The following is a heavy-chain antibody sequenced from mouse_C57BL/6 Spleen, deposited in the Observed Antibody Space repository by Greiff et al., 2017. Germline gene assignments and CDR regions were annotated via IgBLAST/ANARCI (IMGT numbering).Heavy chain of an antibody. Sequence: QVQLQQPGAELVKPGASVKLSCTASGYTFTSYWMHWVKQRPGRGLEWIRRIDPNSGGTKYNEKFKSKATLTVDKPSSTAYMQLSSLTSEDSAVYYCAREGDTTVESFDYWGQGTTLTVSS. J-gene: IGHJ2*01. CDR2: IDPNSGGT. V-gene: IGHV1-72*01. CDR1: GYTFTSYW. CDR3: AREGDTTVESFDY. D-gene: IGHD1-1*01.